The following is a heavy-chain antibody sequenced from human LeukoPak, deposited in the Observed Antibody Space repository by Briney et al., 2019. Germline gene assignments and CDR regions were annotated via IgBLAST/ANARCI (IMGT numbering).Heavy chain of an antibody. CDR1: GGTFSNYT. J-gene: IGHJ3*02. Sequence: GSSVKVSCKASGGTFSNYTINWVRQAPAQRLEWMGRIIPIVGTANCAQNFQGRVTITADKSTSTAYMELSSLRSEDTAVYYCARYLVIRGDAFDIWGQGTMVTVSS. CDR2: IIPIVGTA. V-gene: IGHV1-69*08. D-gene: IGHD3-16*02. CDR3: ARYLVIRGDAFDI.